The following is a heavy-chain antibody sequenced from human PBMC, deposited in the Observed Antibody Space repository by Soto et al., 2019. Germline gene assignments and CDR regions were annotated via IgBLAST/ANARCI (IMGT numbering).Heavy chain of an antibody. V-gene: IGHV1-69*01. CDR2: VIPILGPA. CDR3: ARVPYYDSSGYYSGCFVP. CDR1: GGTFSSYA. J-gene: IGHJ5*02. D-gene: IGHD3-22*01. Sequence: QVQLVQSGAEVKKPGSSVKVSCKASGGTFSSYAISWVRQAPGQGLEWTGGVIPILGPANYAQKFQGRVTITADESASTAYMELSSLRSEDTAVYYCARVPYYDSSGYYSGCFVPWVQGTLVTVSS.